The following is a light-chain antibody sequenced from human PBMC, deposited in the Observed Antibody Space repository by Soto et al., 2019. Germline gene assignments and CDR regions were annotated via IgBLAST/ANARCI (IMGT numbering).Light chain of an antibody. CDR3: HQRRNWPPIT. Sequence: EIVLTQSPANLSLSPGERATLSCRASQSVSSYLAWYQQKPGQAPTRLIYDASNRATGIPARFSGSGSGTDFTLTISSLDPEDFAVYYCHQRRNWPPITFGQGTRLEIK. CDR1: QSVSSY. CDR2: DAS. V-gene: IGKV3-11*01. J-gene: IGKJ5*01.